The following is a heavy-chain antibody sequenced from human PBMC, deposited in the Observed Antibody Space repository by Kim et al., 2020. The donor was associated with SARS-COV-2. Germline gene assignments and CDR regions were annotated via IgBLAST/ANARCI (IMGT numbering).Heavy chain of an antibody. V-gene: IGHV3-23*01. D-gene: IGHD3-22*01. CDR1: GFTFSSYA. J-gene: IGHJ4*02. Sequence: GGSLRLSCAASGFTFSSYAMSWVRQAPGKGLEWVSAISGSGGSTYYADSVKGRFTISRDNSKNTLYLQMNSLRAEDTAVYYCATYDISGYYGGAFDYWGQGTLVTVSS. CDR3: ATYDISGYYGGAFDY. CDR2: ISGSGGST.